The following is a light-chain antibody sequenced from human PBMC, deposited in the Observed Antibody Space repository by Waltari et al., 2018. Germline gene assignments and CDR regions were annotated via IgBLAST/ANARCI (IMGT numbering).Light chain of an antibody. Sequence: DIVLTQSPDSLAVSLGERATINCKSSQSVVFSSNNKNYLAWYQQKPGQPPKLLITWASTRESGVPDRFSGSGSGTDFTLTISSLQAEDGAVYYCQQCYTFPYTFGQGTKLEIK. CDR1: QSVVFSSNNKNY. CDR3: QQCYTFPYT. V-gene: IGKV4-1*01. J-gene: IGKJ2*01. CDR2: WAS.